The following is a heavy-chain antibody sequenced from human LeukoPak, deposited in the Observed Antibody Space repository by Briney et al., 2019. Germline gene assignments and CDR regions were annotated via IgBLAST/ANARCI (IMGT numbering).Heavy chain of an antibody. CDR2: IKKDGSEK. J-gene: IGHJ5*02. Sequence: GGSLRLSCAASGFTFSSYWMSWVRQAPGKGLEWVANIKKDGSEKYYVDSVKGRFTISRDNAKNSLYLQMNSLRAEDTAVYYCARDKGIAGAALFDPWGQGTLVTVSS. CDR1: GFTFSSYW. D-gene: IGHD6-13*01. V-gene: IGHV3-7*01. CDR3: ARDKGIAGAALFDP.